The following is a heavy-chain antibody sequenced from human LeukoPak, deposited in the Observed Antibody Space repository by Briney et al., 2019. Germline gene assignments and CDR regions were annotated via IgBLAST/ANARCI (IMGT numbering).Heavy chain of an antibody. CDR1: GFTVSSNY. J-gene: IGHJ4*02. Sequence: GGSLRLSCAASGFTVSSNYMSWVRQAPGKGLEWVSVIYSGGSTYYADSVKGRFTISRDNSKNTLYLQMNSLRAEDTAVYYCATNYDSSGRPFDYWGQGTLVTVSS. D-gene: IGHD3-22*01. CDR2: IYSGGST. CDR3: ATNYDSSGRPFDY. V-gene: IGHV3-53*01.